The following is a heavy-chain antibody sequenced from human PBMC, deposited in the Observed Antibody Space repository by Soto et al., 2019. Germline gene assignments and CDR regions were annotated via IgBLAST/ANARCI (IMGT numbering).Heavy chain of an antibody. J-gene: IGHJ4*02. CDR2: IYYSGST. D-gene: IGHD3-10*01. Sequence: PSETLSLTCTVSGGSISSGGYYWSWIRQHPGKGLEWIGYIYYSGSTYYNPSLKSRATISVDTSKNQFSLKLSSVTAADTAVYYCARELGVDYYGSGRQMIDDWGQGTLVTVSS. V-gene: IGHV4-31*03. CDR3: ARELGVDYYGSGRQMIDD. CDR1: GGSISSGGYY.